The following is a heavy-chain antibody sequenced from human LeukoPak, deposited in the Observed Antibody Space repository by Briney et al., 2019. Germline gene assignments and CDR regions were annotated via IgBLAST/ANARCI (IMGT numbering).Heavy chain of an antibody. Sequence: ASVKVSCKASGYTFTNYYIHWVRQAPGQGLEWMGIINPSGGSTSYAQKFQGRVTMTRDTSTSTVYMELSSLRSEDTAVYYCAREGFHYYGSGDIYRGFDPWGQGTLVTVSS. D-gene: IGHD3-10*01. J-gene: IGHJ5*02. CDR3: AREGFHYYGSGDIYRGFDP. V-gene: IGHV1-46*01. CDR2: INPSGGST. CDR1: GYTFTNYY.